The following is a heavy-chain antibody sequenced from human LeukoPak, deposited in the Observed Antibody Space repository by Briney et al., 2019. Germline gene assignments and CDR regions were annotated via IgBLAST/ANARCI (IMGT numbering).Heavy chain of an antibody. CDR2: ISAYNGNT. Sequence: ASVKVSCKASGYTFTGYGISWVRQAPGQGLEWMGWISAYNGNTNYAQKLQGRVTMTTDTSTSTAYMELRSLRSDDTAAYYCARKGWSCSGGSCYQGMIDYWGQGTLVTVSS. V-gene: IGHV1-18*01. CDR1: GYTFTGYG. D-gene: IGHD2-15*01. J-gene: IGHJ4*02. CDR3: ARKGWSCSGGSCYQGMIDY.